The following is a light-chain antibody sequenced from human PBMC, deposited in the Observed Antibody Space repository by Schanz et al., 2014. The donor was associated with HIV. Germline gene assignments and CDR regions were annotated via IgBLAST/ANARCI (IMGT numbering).Light chain of an antibody. CDR2: GNS. J-gene: IGLJ1*01. Sequence: QSVLTQPPSVSAAPGQKVTISCSGSSSNIGNNYVSWYQQLPGTAPKLLIYGNSNRPSGVPDRFSGSKSGTSASLAITGLQAEDEADYYCLSYDSSLSGPYVFGTGTKLTVL. V-gene: IGLV1-40*01. CDR3: LSYDSSLSGPYV. CDR1: SSNIGNNY.